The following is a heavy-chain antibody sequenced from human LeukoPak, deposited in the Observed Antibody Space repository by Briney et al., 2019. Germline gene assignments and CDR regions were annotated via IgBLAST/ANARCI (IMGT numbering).Heavy chain of an antibody. CDR1: GFTFSSYA. CDR2: ISGSGGST. Sequence: PGGSLRLSCAASGFTFSSYAMSWVRQAPGKGLEWVSAISGSGGSTYYADSVKGRFTISRDNSKNTLYLQMDSLRAEDTAVYYCAKEPYCSGGSCYSVFAYFDYWGQGTLVTVSS. V-gene: IGHV3-23*01. J-gene: IGHJ4*02. CDR3: AKEPYCSGGSCYSVFAYFDY. D-gene: IGHD2-15*01.